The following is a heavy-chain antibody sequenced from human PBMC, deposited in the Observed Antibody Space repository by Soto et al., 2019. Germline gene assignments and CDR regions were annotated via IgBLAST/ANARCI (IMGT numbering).Heavy chain of an antibody. D-gene: IGHD2-2*01. CDR3: ARDPDIVVVPALGAFDI. CDR1: GFTFDDYG. J-gene: IGHJ3*02. CDR2: INWNGGST. Sequence: EVQLVESGGGVVRPGGSLRLSYAASGFTFDDYGMSWVRQAPGKGLEWVSGINWNGGSTGYADSVKGRFTISRDNAKNSLYLQMNSLRAEDTALYYCARDPDIVVVPALGAFDIWGQGTMVTVSS. V-gene: IGHV3-20*03.